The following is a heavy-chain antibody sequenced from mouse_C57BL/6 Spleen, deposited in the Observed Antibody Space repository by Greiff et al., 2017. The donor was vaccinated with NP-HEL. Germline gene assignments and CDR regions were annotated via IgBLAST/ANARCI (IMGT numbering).Heavy chain of an antibody. D-gene: IGHD2-4*01. V-gene: IGHV5-17*01. J-gene: IGHJ4*01. CDR3: ARTYYDYDGAMDY. CDR2: ISSGSSTI. CDR1: GFTFSDYG. Sequence: DVKLVESGGGLVKPGGSLKLSCAASGFTFSDYGMHWVRQAPEKGLEWVAYISSGSSTIYYADTVKGRFTISRDNAKNTLFLQMTSLRSEDTAMYYCARTYYDYDGAMDYWGQGTSVTVSS.